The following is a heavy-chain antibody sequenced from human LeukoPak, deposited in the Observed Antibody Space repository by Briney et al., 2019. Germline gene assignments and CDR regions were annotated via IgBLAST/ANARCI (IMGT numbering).Heavy chain of an antibody. J-gene: IGHJ4*02. V-gene: IGHV1-2*04. CDR2: INPNSGGT. D-gene: IGHD2-2*01. Sequence: GASVKVSCKASGYTFTGYYMHCVRQAPGQGLEWMGWINPNSGGTNYAQKFQGWVTMTRDTSISTAYMELSRLRSDDTAVYYCARDHCSSTSCLVMDYWGQGTLVTVSS. CDR3: ARDHCSSTSCLVMDY. CDR1: GYTFTGYY.